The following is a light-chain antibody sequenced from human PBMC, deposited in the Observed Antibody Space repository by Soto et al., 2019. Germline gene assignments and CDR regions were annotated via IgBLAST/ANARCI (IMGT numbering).Light chain of an antibody. V-gene: IGKV1-5*01. J-gene: IGKJ1*01. CDR2: DAS. CDR3: QQYNSWT. CDR1: QSISSW. Sequence: DIQMTQSPSTLTASVGARVIITCRASQSISSWLAWYQQKPGKAPKLLIYDASSLESGVPSRFSGSGSGTEFTLTISSLQPDDFATYYCQQYNSWTFGQGTRWIS.